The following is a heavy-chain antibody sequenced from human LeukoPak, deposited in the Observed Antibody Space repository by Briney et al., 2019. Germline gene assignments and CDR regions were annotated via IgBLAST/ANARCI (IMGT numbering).Heavy chain of an antibody. CDR1: GFIFSSSV. V-gene: IGHV3-23*01. CDR3: AKGQGIGSYNFDY. D-gene: IGHD1-26*01. J-gene: IGHJ4*02. CDR2: ISGSEDST. Sequence: GGSLRLSCAASGFIFSSSVMTWVRQAPGKGLAWVSLISGSEDSTYYADSVKGRFTISRDISKNTLYLQMNTLRADDTAVYYCAKGQGIGSYNFDYWGQGSLVTVSS.